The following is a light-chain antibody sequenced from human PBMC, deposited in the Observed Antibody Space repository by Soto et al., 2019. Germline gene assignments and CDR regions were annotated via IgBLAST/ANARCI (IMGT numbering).Light chain of an antibody. CDR1: QSVTSN. J-gene: IGKJ5*01. Sequence: EIVLTQSPATLSLSPWERATLSCRASQSVTSNYLAWFQQKPGQAPRLLIYGASNRATGIPDRFSGSGSETEFTLTIRSLQSEDFAVYFCQQYNNWPSFGQGTRLEIK. CDR3: QQYNNWPS. CDR2: GAS. V-gene: IGKV3D-15*01.